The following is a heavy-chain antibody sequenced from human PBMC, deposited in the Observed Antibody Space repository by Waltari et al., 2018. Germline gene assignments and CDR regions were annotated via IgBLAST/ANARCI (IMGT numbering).Heavy chain of an antibody. D-gene: IGHD3-16*01. CDR1: GGSISSSY. V-gene: IGHV4-59*01. CDR2: IYYSGST. Sequence: QVQLQESGPGLVKPSETLSLTCTVSGGSISSSYWSWIRQPPGKGLEWIGYIYYSGSTNYNPSLKSRVTISVDTSKNQFSLKLSSVTAADTAVYYCARGSAGEPDDAFDIWGQGTMVTVSS. CDR3: ARGSAGEPDDAFDI. J-gene: IGHJ3*02.